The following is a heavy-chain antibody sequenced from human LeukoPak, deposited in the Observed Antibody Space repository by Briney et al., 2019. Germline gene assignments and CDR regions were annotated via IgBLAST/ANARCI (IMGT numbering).Heavy chain of an antibody. D-gene: IGHD2-2*01. CDR2: IWYDGSNK. J-gene: IGHJ6*02. CDR1: GFTFSSYG. Sequence: GGSLRLSCAASGFTFSSYGMHWVRQAPGKGLEWVAVIWYDGSNKYYADSVKGRFTISRDNSKNTLYLQMNSLRAEDTAVYYCARVPSWRYYGMDVWGQGTTVTVSS. CDR3: ARVPSWRYYGMDV. V-gene: IGHV3-33*01.